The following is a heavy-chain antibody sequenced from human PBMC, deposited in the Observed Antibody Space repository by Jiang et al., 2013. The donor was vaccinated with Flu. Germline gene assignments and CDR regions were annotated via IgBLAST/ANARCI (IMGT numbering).Heavy chain of an antibody. D-gene: IGHD6-19*01. V-gene: IGHV6-1*01. CDR3: ARVHSSGWAYDY. CDR2: TYYRSKRYN. J-gene: IGHJ4*02. Sequence: PSRGLEWLGRTYYRSKRYNDYAVSVKSRITINPDTSKNQFSLQLNSVTPEDTAVYYCARVHSSGWAYDYWGQGTLVTVSS.